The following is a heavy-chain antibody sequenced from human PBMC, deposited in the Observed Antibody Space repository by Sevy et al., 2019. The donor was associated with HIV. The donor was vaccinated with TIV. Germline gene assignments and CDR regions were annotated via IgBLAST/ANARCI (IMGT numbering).Heavy chain of an antibody. V-gene: IGHV6-1*01. CDR1: GDSVSSNSGA. CDR3: ARGRRHYYGMDV. J-gene: IGHJ6*02. CDR2: TYYVSKWDN. Sequence: QSQTLSLTCAISGDSVSSNSGAWNWIRQSPSRGLEWLGRTYYVSKWDNDYATSLKSRITINADTSRNQFSLQLNDVTPEDTAVYFCARGRRHYYGMDVWGQRTTVTVSS.